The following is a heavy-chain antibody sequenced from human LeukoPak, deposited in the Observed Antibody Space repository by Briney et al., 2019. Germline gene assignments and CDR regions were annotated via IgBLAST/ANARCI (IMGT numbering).Heavy chain of an antibody. CDR2: IIPIFGTA. CDR3: AREGGGDPFDY. D-gene: IGHD2-21*02. CDR1: GGTFSSYA. Sequence: SVKVSCKASGGTFSSYATSWVRQAPGQGLEWMGGIIPIFGTANYAQKFQGRVTITADKSTSTAYMELSSLRSEDTAVYYCAREGGGDPFDYWGQGTLVTVSS. J-gene: IGHJ4*02. V-gene: IGHV1-69*06.